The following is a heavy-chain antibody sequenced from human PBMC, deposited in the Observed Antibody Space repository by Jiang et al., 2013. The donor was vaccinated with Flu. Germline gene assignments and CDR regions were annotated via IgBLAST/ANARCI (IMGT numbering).Heavy chain of an antibody. J-gene: IGHJ4*02. D-gene: IGHD3-22*01. CDR1: GFSLSNARMG. CDR3: ARIGPDYYDSSGYYHFDY. CDR2: IFSNDEK. Sequence: KPTQTLTLTCTVSGFSLSNARMGVSWIRQPPGKALEWLAHIFSNDEKSYSTSLKSRLTISKDTSKSQVVLTMTNMDPVDTATYYCARIGPDYYDSSGYYHFDYWGQGTLVTVSS. V-gene: IGHV2-26*01.